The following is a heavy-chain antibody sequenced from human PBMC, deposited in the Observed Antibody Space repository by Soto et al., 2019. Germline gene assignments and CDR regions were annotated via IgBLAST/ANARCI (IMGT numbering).Heavy chain of an antibody. J-gene: IGHJ3*01. CDR2: INAGNGNT. D-gene: IGHD5-18*01. CDR1: GYTFTNYA. Sequence: QVQLVQSGAEVKNPGASVKVSCKASGYTFTNYAMHWVRQAPGQRLEWMGWINAGNGNTKYSQKFQGRVTITRDTSAGTAYMELTSLRSEDTAMYYCARDPAVDTSMLGAFDVWGQGTMVPVSS. CDR3: ARDPAVDTSMLGAFDV. V-gene: IGHV1-3*01.